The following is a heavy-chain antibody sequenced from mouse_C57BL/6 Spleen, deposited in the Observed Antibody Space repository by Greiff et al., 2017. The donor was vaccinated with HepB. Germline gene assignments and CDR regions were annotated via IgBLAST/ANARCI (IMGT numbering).Heavy chain of an antibody. J-gene: IGHJ3*01. CDR2: IDPSDSYT. CDR3: ARYYDYDGRWFAY. CDR1: GYTFTSYW. D-gene: IGHD2-4*01. V-gene: IGHV1-69*01. Sequence: QVQLQQPGAELVMPVASVKLSCKASGYTFTSYWMHWVKQRPGQGLEWIGEIDPSDSYTNYNQKFKGKSTLTVDKSSSTAYMQLSSLTSEDSAVYYCARYYDYDGRWFAYWGQGTLVTVSA.